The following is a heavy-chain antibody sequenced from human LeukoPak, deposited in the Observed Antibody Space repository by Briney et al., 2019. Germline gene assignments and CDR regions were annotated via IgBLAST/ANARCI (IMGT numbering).Heavy chain of an antibody. CDR1: GYTFTSYG. J-gene: IGHJ4*02. CDR3: AREKGPYYGSGSYYDY. Sequence: ASVKVSCKASGYTFTSYGISWVRQAPGQGLKWMGWISAYNGNTNYAQKLQGRVTMTTDTSTSTAYMELRSLRSDDTAVYYCAREKGPYYGSGSYYDYWGQGTLVTVSS. D-gene: IGHD3-10*01. V-gene: IGHV1-18*04. CDR2: ISAYNGNT.